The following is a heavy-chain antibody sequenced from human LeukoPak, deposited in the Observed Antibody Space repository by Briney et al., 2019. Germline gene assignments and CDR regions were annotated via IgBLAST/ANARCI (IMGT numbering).Heavy chain of an antibody. CDR2: ISAYNGNT. Sequence: ASVKVSCKASGYTFTNNGISWVRQAPGQGLEWMGWISAYNGNTNYAQKVQGRVTMTTDTSTSTAYMELRSLRSDDTAVYYCARDIVVVTAPSPFDYWGQGTLVTVSS. CDR3: ARDIVVVTAPSPFDY. CDR1: GYTFTNNG. V-gene: IGHV1-18*01. D-gene: IGHD2-21*02. J-gene: IGHJ4*02.